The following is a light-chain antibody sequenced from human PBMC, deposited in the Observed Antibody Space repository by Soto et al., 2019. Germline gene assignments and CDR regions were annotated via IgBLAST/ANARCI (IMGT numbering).Light chain of an antibody. V-gene: IGLV2-14*01. CDR3: NSYTSSSTWV. CDR2: EVS. J-gene: IGLJ3*02. CDR1: SSDVGGSNY. Sequence: QSALTQPASVSGSPGQSITISCTGTSSDVGGSNYVSWYQQHPGTAPKLMLYEVSNRPSGVSNRFSGSKSDNTASLTISGLQAEDEADYYCNSYTSSSTWVFGGGTQLTVL.